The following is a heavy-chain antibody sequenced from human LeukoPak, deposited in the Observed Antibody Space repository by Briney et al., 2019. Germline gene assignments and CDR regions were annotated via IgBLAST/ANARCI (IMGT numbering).Heavy chain of an antibody. V-gene: IGHV4-61*02. D-gene: IGHD2-2*01. CDR1: GGSISSGSYY. CDR2: IHTSGST. J-gene: IGHJ6*03. CDR3: AREVVPAAMTYYYYYFMDV. Sequence: SQTLSLTCTVSGGSISSGSYYWSWIRQPAGTGLEWIGRIHTSGSTNYNPSLKSRVTISVDTSKNQFSLKLSSVTAADTAVYYCAREVVPAAMTYYYYYFMDVWGKGTTVTVSS.